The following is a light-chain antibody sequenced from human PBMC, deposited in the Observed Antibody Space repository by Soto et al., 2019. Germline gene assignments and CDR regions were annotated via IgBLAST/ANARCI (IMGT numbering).Light chain of an antibody. CDR1: GSDVGGYNY. CDR2: DVN. J-gene: IGLJ1*01. Sequence: QSALTQPASVSGSPGQSVTISCTGTGSDVGGYNYVSWYQQPPGEAPKLIIYDVNNRASGVSNRFSGSKSGNTASLTISGLQVEDEADYYCSSFTGSSAPFVFGTGTKVTVL. CDR3: SSFTGSSAPFV. V-gene: IGLV2-14*01.